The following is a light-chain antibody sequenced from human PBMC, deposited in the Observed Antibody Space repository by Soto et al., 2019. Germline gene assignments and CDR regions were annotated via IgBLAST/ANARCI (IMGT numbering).Light chain of an antibody. CDR3: QKYNSAPAT. CDR2: AAS. Sequence: DIQMTQSPSSLSASVGDRATITCRASQGISNYLAWYQQKPGKVPKLLIYAASTLQSGVISRFSGSGSGTDFTLTISSLQPEDVATYYCQKYNSAPATFGQGTRLEIK. V-gene: IGKV1-27*01. J-gene: IGKJ5*01. CDR1: QGISNY.